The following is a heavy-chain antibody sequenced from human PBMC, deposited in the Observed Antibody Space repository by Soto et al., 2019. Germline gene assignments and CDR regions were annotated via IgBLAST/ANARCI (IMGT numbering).Heavy chain of an antibody. V-gene: IGHV1-3*01. J-gene: IGHJ6*02. CDR1: GYTFSSYA. Sequence: ASVKVSCKASGYTFSSYAMHWVRQAPGQRLEWMGWINAGNGNTKYSQKFQGRVTITRDTSASTAYMELSSLRSEDTAVYYCATLYYYYYGMDVWGQETTVTLSS. CDR2: INAGNGNT. CDR3: ATLYYYYYGMDV.